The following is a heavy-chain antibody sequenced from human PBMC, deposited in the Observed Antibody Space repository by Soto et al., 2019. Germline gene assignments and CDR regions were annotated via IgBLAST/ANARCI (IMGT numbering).Heavy chain of an antibody. CDR1: GFTFSSYA. V-gene: IGHV3-23*01. J-gene: IGHJ4*02. CDR2: ISGHGGDR. D-gene: IGHD1-20*01. CDR3: AKDLHNSPTWSYYVDL. Sequence: GGSLRLSCAASGFTFSSYAMSWVRQAPGEGLEWVSGISGHGGDRYYADSVKGRFTISRDNDRNTLYLQLDSLRAEDTALYYCAKDLHNSPTWSYYVDLWGQGALVTVS.